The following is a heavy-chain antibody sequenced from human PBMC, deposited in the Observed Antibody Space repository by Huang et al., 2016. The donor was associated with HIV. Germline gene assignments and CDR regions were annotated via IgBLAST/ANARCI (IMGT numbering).Heavy chain of an antibody. Sequence: QVQLVESGGGVVQPGTSLSLSCAASGLPFSNDAMNWVRQATGKGLEWLAVRSNEGSTKYYADSVKGRFTISRDNSKNTVYLQMNSLRAEDTAVYYCARSEPSRYYFDYWGQGTLVTVSS. J-gene: IGHJ4*02. CDR3: ARSEPSRYYFDY. CDR2: RSNEGSTK. CDR1: GLPFSNDA. V-gene: IGHV3-30-3*01.